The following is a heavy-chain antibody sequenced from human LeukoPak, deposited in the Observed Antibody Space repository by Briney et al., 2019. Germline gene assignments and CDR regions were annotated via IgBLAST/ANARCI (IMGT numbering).Heavy chain of an antibody. Sequence: GGSLRLSCAASVFTFSSYSMSWVRQAPWKGREWVSAISGSGGSTYYADSVKGRFTISRDNSKNTLYLQMNSLRAEDTAVYYCAKSSYYDSSGYYREYYFDYWGQGTLVTVSS. CDR1: VFTFSSYS. J-gene: IGHJ4*02. CDR3: AKSSYYDSSGYYREYYFDY. D-gene: IGHD3-22*01. V-gene: IGHV3-23*01. CDR2: ISGSGGST.